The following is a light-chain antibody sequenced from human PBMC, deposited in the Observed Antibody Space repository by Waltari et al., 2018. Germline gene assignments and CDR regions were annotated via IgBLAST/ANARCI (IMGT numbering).Light chain of an antibody. CDR2: WAS. J-gene: IGKJ2*01. CDR3: QQYYSDPPT. V-gene: IGKV4-1*01. CDR1: QSVLYSSNNKNY. Sequence: DIVMTQSSDSLAVSLGERATINCKSSQSVLYSSNNKNYLTWYQQKPGHPPKLLIYWASARESGVPDRFSGSGSGTDFTLTISSLQAEDVAVYYCQQYYSDPPTFGQGTKLEIK.